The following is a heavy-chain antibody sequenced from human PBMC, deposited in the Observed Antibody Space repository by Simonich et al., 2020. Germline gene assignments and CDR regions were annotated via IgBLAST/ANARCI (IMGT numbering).Heavy chain of an antibody. D-gene: IGHD2-15*01. V-gene: IGHV1-18*01. Sequence: QVQLVQSGAEVKKPGASVKVSCKASGYTFTSYGISWVRQAPGQGLEWMGWLSGYKGNTNYAQKLQGRVTMTTDTSTSTAYMELRSLRSDDTAVYYCARASRGTWWYYYFDYWGQGTLVTVSS. CDR1: GYTFTSYG. J-gene: IGHJ4*02. CDR2: LSGYKGNT. CDR3: ARASRGTWWYYYFDY.